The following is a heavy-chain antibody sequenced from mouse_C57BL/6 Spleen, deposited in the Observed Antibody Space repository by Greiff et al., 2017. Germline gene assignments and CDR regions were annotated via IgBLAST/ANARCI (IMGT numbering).Heavy chain of an antibody. V-gene: IGHV1-80*01. D-gene: IGHD1-1*01. CDR2: IYPGDGDT. Sequence: QVQLKQSGAELVKPGASVKISCKASGYEFRSYCMNWLKRRPGKGLEWLGQIYPGDGDTNNNGKFKGKATLTADKSSSTAYMQLSSLTSEDSAVYFCARSPVVATDAMDYWGQGTSVTVSS. CDR1: GYEFRSYC. J-gene: IGHJ4*01. CDR3: ARSPVVATDAMDY.